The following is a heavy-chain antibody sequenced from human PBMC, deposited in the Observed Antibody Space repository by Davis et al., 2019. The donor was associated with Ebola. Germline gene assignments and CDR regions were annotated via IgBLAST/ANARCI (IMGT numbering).Heavy chain of an antibody. CDR2: ISYDGSDE. Sequence: GGSLRLSCAASGFTFSRYAMHWVRQAPGKGLEWVAVISYDGSDEYYVDSVRGRFTISRDNSKNTLYLQMNSLRAEDTAVYYCTRELERQHDYWGQGTLVTVSS. D-gene: IGHD1-1*01. CDR3: TRELERQHDY. V-gene: IGHV3-30*04. CDR1: GFTFSRYA. J-gene: IGHJ4*02.